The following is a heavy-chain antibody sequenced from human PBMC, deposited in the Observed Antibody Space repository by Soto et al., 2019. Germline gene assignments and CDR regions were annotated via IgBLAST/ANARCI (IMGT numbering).Heavy chain of an antibody. D-gene: IGHD3-10*01. Sequence: QVQLVESGGGVVQPGRSLRLSCAASGFTFSSYGMHWVRQAPGKGLEWVAVIWYDGGNKYYADSVKGRFTISRDNSKNTLYLQMNSLRAEDTAVSYCARDRVWFGELSGHDYYYGMDVWGQGTTVTVSS. J-gene: IGHJ6*02. CDR3: ARDRVWFGELSGHDYYYGMDV. V-gene: IGHV3-33*01. CDR2: IWYDGGNK. CDR1: GFTFSSYG.